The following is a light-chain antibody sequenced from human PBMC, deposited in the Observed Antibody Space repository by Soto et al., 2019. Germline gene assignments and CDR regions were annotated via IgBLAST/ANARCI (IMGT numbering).Light chain of an antibody. CDR3: QQYNNWLSWT. V-gene: IGKV3-15*01. J-gene: IGKJ1*01. Sequence: EIVMTQSPATLSVSQGERATLSCRASQSVSSNLAWYQQKPGQAPRLLIYGASTMATGIPARFSGSGSGTEFTLTISSLQSEDFAVYYCQQYNNWLSWTFGQGTKVEIK. CDR1: QSVSSN. CDR2: GAS.